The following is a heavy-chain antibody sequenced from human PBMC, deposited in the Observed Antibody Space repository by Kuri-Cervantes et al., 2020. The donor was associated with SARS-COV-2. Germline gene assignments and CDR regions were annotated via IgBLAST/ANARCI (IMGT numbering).Heavy chain of an antibody. CDR2: IKQDGSEK. CDR3: ARDGLDVAYYYYMDV. CDR1: GFTFSSYA. Sequence: GGSLRLSCAASGFTFSSYAMSWVRQAPGKGLEWVANIKQDGSEKYYVDSVKGRFTISRDNAKNSLYLQMNSLRAEDTAVYYCARDGLDVAYYYYMDVWGKGTTVTVSS. J-gene: IGHJ6*03. V-gene: IGHV3-7*01.